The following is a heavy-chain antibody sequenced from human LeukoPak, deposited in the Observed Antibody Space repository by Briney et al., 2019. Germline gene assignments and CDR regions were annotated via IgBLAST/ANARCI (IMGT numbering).Heavy chain of an antibody. Sequence: ASVKVSCKASGYTFTSYDINWVRQATGQGVGWMGWMIPNSGNTCYAQKFQGRVTMTRNTSISTAYMELSSLRSEDTAVYYCARERDIVVVPAATLDYYYMDVWGKGTTVTISS. J-gene: IGHJ6*03. D-gene: IGHD2-2*01. CDR2: MIPNSGNT. CDR1: GYTFTSYD. CDR3: ARERDIVVVPAATLDYYYMDV. V-gene: IGHV1-8*01.